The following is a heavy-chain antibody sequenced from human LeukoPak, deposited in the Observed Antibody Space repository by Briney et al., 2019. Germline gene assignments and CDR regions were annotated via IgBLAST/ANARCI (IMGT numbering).Heavy chain of an antibody. CDR3: ARGVRSGYYYGFDY. CDR1: GDSMSGYY. V-gene: IGHV4-59*01. D-gene: IGHD3-22*01. Sequence: SETLSLTCSVSGDSMSGYYWNWIRQPPGKGLEWIGYVYFTGSTNYNLSLKSRVTISVDTSKNQLAPKLTSVTAADTAVYYCARGVRSGYYYGFDYWGQGTLVTVPS. CDR2: VYFTGST. J-gene: IGHJ4*02.